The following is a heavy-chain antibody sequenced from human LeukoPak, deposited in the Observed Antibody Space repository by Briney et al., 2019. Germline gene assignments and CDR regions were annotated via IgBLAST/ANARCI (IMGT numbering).Heavy chain of an antibody. CDR2: IIGSGGST. J-gene: IGHJ4*02. CDR1: GFTFSNYG. Sequence: GGSLRLSCAASGFTFSNYGLSWVRHAPGKGRDWVSGIIGSGGSTYYAASVKGRFTISRDDSKTPLYLQLNSLRAEDSAIYYCAINERLLSFLKWGQGTLVTVSS. D-gene: IGHD3-3*01. V-gene: IGHV3-23*01. CDR3: AINERLLSFLK.